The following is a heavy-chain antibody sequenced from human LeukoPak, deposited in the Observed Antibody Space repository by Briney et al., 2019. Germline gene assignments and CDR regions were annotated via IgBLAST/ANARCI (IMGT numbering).Heavy chain of an antibody. CDR2: IYYSGNT. V-gene: IGHV4-59*01. D-gene: IGHD3-10*01. CDR1: GGSISTYY. J-gene: IGHJ4*02. CDR3: ARVGSGSFDY. Sequence: SETLSLTCTVSGGSISTYYWGWIRQPPGKGLEWIGYIYYSGNTNCNPSLKSRVTISIDTSKNQFSLKLSSVTAADTAVYYCARVGSGSFDYWGQGTLVTVSS.